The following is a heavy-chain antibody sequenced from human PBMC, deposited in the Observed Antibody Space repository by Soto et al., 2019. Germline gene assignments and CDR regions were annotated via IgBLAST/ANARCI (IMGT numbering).Heavy chain of an antibody. J-gene: IGHJ4*02. CDR1: GYTFSSYG. V-gene: IGHV1-18*01. D-gene: IGHD6-19*01. CDR2: ISAYNGNT. Sequence: ASVKVSCKASGYTFSSYGISWVRQAPGQGLEWMGWISAYNGNTNYAQKLQGRVTMTTDTSTTTAYLELRSLRSDDTAVYYCARNYTQYSSACPAYWGKGTWVPVS. CDR3: ARNYTQYSSACPAY.